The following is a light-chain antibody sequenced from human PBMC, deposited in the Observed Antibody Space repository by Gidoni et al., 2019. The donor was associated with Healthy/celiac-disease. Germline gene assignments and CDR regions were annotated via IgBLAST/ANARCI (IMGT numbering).Light chain of an antibody. Sequence: AIQLTQSPSSLSASVGDRVTITCRASQGISSALAWYQQKPGKAPKLLIYDASSLESGVPSRFSGSGSGTDFTLTISSLQPEDFATYYCQQFNLIFTFXPXTKVDIK. CDR3: QQFNLIFT. CDR2: DAS. CDR1: QGISSA. V-gene: IGKV1-13*02. J-gene: IGKJ3*01.